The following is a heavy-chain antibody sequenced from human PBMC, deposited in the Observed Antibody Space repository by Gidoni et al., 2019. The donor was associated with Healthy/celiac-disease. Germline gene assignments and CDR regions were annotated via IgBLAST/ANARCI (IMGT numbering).Heavy chain of an antibody. Sequence: QVQLVQSGAEVKKPGSSVKVSCKASGGTFSSYAISWVRQALGPGLEWMGGIIPIFGTANYAQKFQGRVTITADESTSTAYMELSSLRSEDTAVYYCARGGTYYYDSSGYYSLDYWGQGTLVTVSS. CDR2: IIPIFGTA. CDR3: ARGGTYYYDSSGYYSLDY. CDR1: GGTFSSYA. J-gene: IGHJ4*02. V-gene: IGHV1-69*12. D-gene: IGHD3-22*01.